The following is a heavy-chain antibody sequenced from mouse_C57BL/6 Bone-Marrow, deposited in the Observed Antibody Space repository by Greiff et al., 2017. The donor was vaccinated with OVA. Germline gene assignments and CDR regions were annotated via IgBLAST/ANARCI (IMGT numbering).Heavy chain of an antibody. CDR3: ARGVLLWYYCAWWC. CDR1: GYTFTSYW. D-gene: IGHD1-1*02. CDR2: IHPNSGST. Sequence: QVQLKQPGAELVKPGASVKLSCKASGYTFTSYWMHWVKQRPGQGLEWIGMIHPNSGSTNYNEKFKSKATLTVDKSSSTAYMQLSSLTSEDSAVYSWARGVLLWYYCAWWCRGQGATVAVA. V-gene: IGHV1-64*01. J-gene: IGHJ4*01.